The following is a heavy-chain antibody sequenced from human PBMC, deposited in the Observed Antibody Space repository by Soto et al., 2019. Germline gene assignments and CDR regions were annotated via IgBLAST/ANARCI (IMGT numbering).Heavy chain of an antibody. D-gene: IGHD6-13*01. CDR3: ARGRPRTTGYSASWYRGFDY. CDR1: GYTFTNYY. J-gene: IGHJ4*02. CDR2: INPSGGST. Sequence: GASVKVSCKASGYTFTNYYIHWVRQAPGQGPEWMGIINPSGGSTSYAQRFQGRVTMTRDTSTTTVYMDLTSLRSDDTAVYYCARGRPRTTGYSASWYRGFDYWGQGTLVTVSS. V-gene: IGHV1-46*01.